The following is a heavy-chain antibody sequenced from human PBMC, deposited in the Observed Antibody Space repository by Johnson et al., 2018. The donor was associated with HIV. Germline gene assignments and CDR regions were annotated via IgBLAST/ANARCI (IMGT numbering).Heavy chain of an antibody. Sequence: VQLVESGGGLVQPGGSLRLSCAASGFTFSSYAMSWVRQAPGKGLEWVANIKQDGSEIYYDDSVKGRFTISRDNAKNALYLQMNSLRVEDTAVYYFAKSPRGYSSIWGQGTMVTVSS. CDR3: AKSPRGYSSI. CDR2: IKQDGSEI. J-gene: IGHJ3*02. V-gene: IGHV3-7*03. CDR1: GFTFSSYA. D-gene: IGHD6-13*01.